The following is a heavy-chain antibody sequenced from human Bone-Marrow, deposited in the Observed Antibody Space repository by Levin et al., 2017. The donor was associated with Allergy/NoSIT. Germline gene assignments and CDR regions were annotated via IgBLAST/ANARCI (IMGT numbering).Heavy chain of an antibody. D-gene: IGHD5-12*01. Sequence: HSGGSLRLSCAASRLSFDGYSMSWVRQVPGKGLEWVSFISWDGGNTHYADSVKGRFTISRDNSKNFLYLQMNSLRTEDTALYYCTKAYSGYDWWFDPWGQGTLVTVSS. CDR3: TKAYSGYDWWFDP. CDR1: RLSFDGYS. V-gene: IGHV3-43*01. CDR2: ISWDGGNT. J-gene: IGHJ5*02.